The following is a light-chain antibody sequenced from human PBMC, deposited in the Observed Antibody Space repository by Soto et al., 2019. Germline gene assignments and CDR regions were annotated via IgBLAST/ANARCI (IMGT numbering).Light chain of an antibody. Sequence: DIQMTQSPSTLSASVGDRVTITCRASQSISTYLNWYQQKLGRAPTLLIYAASSLQSGVPSRFSGGGSGTDFTLTISSLQPEDFAMYFCQQCYSPPRTFGQGTKVEIK. CDR1: QSISTY. J-gene: IGKJ1*01. CDR3: QQCYSPPRT. V-gene: IGKV1-39*01. CDR2: AAS.